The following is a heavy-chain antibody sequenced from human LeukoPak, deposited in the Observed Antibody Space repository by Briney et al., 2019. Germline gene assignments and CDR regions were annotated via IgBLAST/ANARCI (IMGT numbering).Heavy chain of an antibody. CDR1: GGSISSYY. J-gene: IGHJ4*02. CDR2: IYYSGST. CDR3: ARVVYYDFWSGYYPPKYYFDY. D-gene: IGHD3-3*01. V-gene: IGHV4-59*01. Sequence: SETLSLTCTVSGGSISSYYWSWIRQPPGKGLGWIGYIYYSGSTNYNPSLKSRVTISVDTSKNQFSLKLSSVTAADTAVYYCARVVYYDFWSGYYPPKYYFDYWGQGTLVTVSS.